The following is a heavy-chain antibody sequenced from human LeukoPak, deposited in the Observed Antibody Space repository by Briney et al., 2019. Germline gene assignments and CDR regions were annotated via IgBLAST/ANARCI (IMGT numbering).Heavy chain of an antibody. CDR2: IYPGDSDT. V-gene: IGHV5-51*01. Sequence: GESPKISCKGSGYSFTSYWIGWVRQMPGKGLEWMGIIYPGDSDTRYSPSFQGQVTISADKSISTAYLQWSSLKASDTAMYYCASAYYYDSSGYYSFDYWGQGTLVTVSS. D-gene: IGHD3-22*01. J-gene: IGHJ4*02. CDR1: GYSFTSYW. CDR3: ASAYYYDSSGYYSFDY.